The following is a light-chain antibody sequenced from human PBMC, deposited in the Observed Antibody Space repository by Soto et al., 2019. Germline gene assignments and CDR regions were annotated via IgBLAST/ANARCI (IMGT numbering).Light chain of an antibody. CDR2: KVS. Sequence: DVVMTQSPLSSPVTLGQPASISCRSSESLQHRDGNTYLNWLQQRPGQPPRLLIYKVSNRFSGVPDRFSGSGAGTDFTLKISRVEAEDVGVHYCMQATQYRPYTFGQGTTLEIK. V-gene: IGKV2-24*01. CDR1: ESLQHRDGNTY. CDR3: MQATQYRPYT. J-gene: IGKJ2*01.